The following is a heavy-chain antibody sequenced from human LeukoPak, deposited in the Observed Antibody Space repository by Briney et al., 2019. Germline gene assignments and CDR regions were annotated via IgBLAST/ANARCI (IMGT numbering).Heavy chain of an antibody. J-gene: IGHJ5*02. CDR3: AREVTENFESKFDP. D-gene: IGHD2-21*02. Sequence: GRSLRLSRTASGFPFSGYAMQWVRQAPGKGLEWVALILDDGIYNDHRDSVKGRFIISRDNARNRLDLQMNRLRAEDTAVYYCAREVTENFESKFDPWGQGTLVTVSS. CDR1: GFPFSGYA. V-gene: IGHV3-30*04. CDR2: ILDDGIYN.